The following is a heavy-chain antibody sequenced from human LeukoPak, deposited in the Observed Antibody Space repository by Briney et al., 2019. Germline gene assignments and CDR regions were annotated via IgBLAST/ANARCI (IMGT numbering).Heavy chain of an antibody. J-gene: IGHJ3*02. CDR3: ARDLTHYYDSSGYYYPVHDAFDI. CDR1: GYTFTSYG. V-gene: IGHV1-18*01. Sequence: ASVKVSCKASGYTFTSYGISWVRQAPGQGLEWMGWISAYNGNTNYAQKLRGRVTMTTDTSTSTAYMELRSLRPDDTAVYYCARDLTHYYDSSGYYYPVHDAFDIWGQGTMVTVSS. D-gene: IGHD3-22*01. CDR2: ISAYNGNT.